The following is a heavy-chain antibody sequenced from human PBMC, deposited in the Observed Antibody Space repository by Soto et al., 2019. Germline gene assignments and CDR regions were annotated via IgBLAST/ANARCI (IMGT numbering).Heavy chain of an antibody. CDR2: IYYSGST. Sequence: ETLSLTXTVSGGSIXXXXWSXIRQPPGKGLEWIGYIYYSGSTNYNPSLKSRVTISVDTSKNQFSLKLSSVTAADTAVYYCARGRRHYDILTGYYIPPPFDYWGQGTLVTVSS. J-gene: IGHJ4*02. CDR3: ARGRRHYDILTGYYIPPPFDY. CDR1: GGSIXXXX. D-gene: IGHD3-9*01. V-gene: IGHV4-59*01.